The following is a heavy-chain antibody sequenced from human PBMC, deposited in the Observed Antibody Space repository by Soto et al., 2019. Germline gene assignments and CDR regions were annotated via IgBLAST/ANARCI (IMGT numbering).Heavy chain of an antibody. J-gene: IGHJ6*02. V-gene: IGHV4-4*02. D-gene: IGHD6-19*01. CDR1: GGSISSSNW. Sequence: KPSETLSLTCAVSGGSISSSNWWSWVRQPPGKGLEWIGEIYHSGSTNYNPSLKSRVTISVDKSKNQFSLKLSSVTAADMAVYYCARDLPDIAVAGHYGMDVWGQGTTVTVSS. CDR2: IYHSGST. CDR3: ARDLPDIAVAGHYGMDV.